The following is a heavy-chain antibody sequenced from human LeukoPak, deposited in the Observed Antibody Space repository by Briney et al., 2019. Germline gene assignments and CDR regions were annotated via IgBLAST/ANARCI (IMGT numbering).Heavy chain of an antibody. J-gene: IGHJ6*03. CDR1: GYTFTGYY. CDR2: INPNSGGT. CDR3: ARASLDGYNSYYYYMDV. V-gene: IGHV1-2*02. D-gene: IGHD5-24*01. Sequence: ASVKVSCKASGYTFTGYYMHWVRQAPGQGLEWMGWINPNSGGTNYAQKFQGRVTMTRDTSISTAYMELSRLRSDDTAVYYCARASLDGYNSYYYYMDVWGKGTTVTVS.